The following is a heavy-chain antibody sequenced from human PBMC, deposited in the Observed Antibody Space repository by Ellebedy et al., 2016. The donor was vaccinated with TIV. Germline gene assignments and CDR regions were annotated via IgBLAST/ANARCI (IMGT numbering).Heavy chain of an antibody. CDR3: ATALVRGVIDDY. V-gene: IGHV1-46*01. Sequence: AASVKVSCKASGDTLTSYYIHWVRQAPGQGLEWMGIINPSGGSTSYAPKFQGRITLTRDTSTSTVYMELSSLRSEDTAVYYCATALVRGVIDDYWGQGTLVTVSS. CDR2: INPSGGST. CDR1: GDTLTSYY. J-gene: IGHJ4*02. D-gene: IGHD3-10*01.